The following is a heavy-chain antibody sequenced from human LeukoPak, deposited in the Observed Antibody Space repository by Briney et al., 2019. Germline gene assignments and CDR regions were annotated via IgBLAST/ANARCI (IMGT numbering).Heavy chain of an antibody. Sequence: GRSLRLSCAASGFTFSSYGMHWVRQAPGKGLGWVAVIWYDGSNKYYADSVKGRFTISRDNSKNTLYLQMNSLRAEDTAVYYCARSIAVAGPWDYWGQGTLVTVSS. CDR3: ARSIAVAGPWDY. CDR1: GFTFSSYG. CDR2: IWYDGSNK. J-gene: IGHJ4*02. D-gene: IGHD6-19*01. V-gene: IGHV3-33*01.